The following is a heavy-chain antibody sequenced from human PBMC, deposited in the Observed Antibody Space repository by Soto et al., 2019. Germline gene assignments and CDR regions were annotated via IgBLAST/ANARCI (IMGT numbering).Heavy chain of an antibody. CDR2: ISGGGFDT. CDR3: AKDPSTGSADY. J-gene: IGHJ4*02. V-gene: IGHV3-23*01. CDR1: GFTFSDYA. Sequence: PGGSLILSCAPSGFTFSDYAMSWVRQAPGKGLEWVSTISGGGFDTHYADSVKGRFTISRDNVKDTLYIQMNSLRVEDTAVYYCAKDPSTGSADYWGQGTLVTVSS. D-gene: IGHD3-9*01.